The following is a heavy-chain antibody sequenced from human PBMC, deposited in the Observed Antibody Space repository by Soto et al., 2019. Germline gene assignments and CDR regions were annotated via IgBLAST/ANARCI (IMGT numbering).Heavy chain of an antibody. J-gene: IGHJ4*02. Sequence: QVRLVQSGAEVKKPGASVKVSCKASGYTFTDYYMHWVRQAPGQGLEWMGWINPNSGGTNYAQKFQGWVTMTRDTSISTAYMEMNRLGSDDTAVYYCASGRSASNSAFDYWGQGTLVTVSS. CDR1: GYTFTDYY. D-gene: IGHD1-26*01. V-gene: IGHV1-2*04. CDR2: INPNSGGT. CDR3: ASGRSASNSAFDY.